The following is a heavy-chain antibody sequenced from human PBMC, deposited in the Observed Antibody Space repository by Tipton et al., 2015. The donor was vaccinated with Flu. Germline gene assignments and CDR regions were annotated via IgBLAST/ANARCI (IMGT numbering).Heavy chain of an antibody. V-gene: IGHV4-34*01. J-gene: IGHJ5*02. D-gene: IGHD1-26*01. CDR3: ARGPESIVGATGGWFDP. CDR1: GGSFSGYY. Sequence: TLSLTCAVYGGSFSGYYWSWIRQPPGKGLEWIGEINHSGSTNYNPSLKSRVTISVDTSKNQFSLKLSSVTAADTAVYYCARGPESIVGATGGWFDPWGQGILVTVSS. CDR2: INHSGST.